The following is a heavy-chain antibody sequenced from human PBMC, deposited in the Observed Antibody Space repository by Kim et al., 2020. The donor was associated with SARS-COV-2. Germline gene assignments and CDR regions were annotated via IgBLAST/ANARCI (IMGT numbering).Heavy chain of an antibody. D-gene: IGHD3-10*01. CDR2: SVGTT. CDR3: AKRDAGV. V-gene: IGHV3-23*01. J-gene: IGHJ4*02. Sequence: SVGTTFSADSVKGRFTISRDNTKNTLYLQMNSLRVEDTAVYYCAKRDAGVWGQGTLVTVSS.